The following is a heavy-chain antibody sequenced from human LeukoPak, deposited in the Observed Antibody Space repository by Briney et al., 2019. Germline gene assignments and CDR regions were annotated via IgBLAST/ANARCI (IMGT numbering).Heavy chain of an antibody. D-gene: IGHD4-17*01. V-gene: IGHV4-4*07. CDR3: ARDLPTVTTNWFDP. CDR2: IYTSGST. J-gene: IGHJ5*02. Sequence: PSETLSLTCTVSGGSISSYYWSWIRQPAGKGLEWIGRIYTSGSTNYNPSLKSRVTMSVDTSKNQLSLKLSSVTAADTAVYYCARDLPTVTTNWFDPWGQGTLVTVSS. CDR1: GGSISSYY.